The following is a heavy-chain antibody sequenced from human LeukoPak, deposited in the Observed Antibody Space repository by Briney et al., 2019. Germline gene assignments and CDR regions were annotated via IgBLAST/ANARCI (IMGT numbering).Heavy chain of an antibody. CDR1: GFTFSTYA. CDR3: AKDRIAAAFSYYFDY. Sequence: PGGSLRLSCAASGFTFSTYAMSWVRQAPGKGLECVSAISGSGGTIYYADSVKGRFTISRDNSKNTLSLQMNSLRAEDTAVYYCAKDRIAAAFSYYFDYWGQGTLVTVSS. J-gene: IGHJ4*02. V-gene: IGHV3-23*01. CDR2: ISGSGGTI. D-gene: IGHD6-13*01.